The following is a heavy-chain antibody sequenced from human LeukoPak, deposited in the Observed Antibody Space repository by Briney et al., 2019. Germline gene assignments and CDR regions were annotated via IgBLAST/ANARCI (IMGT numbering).Heavy chain of an antibody. D-gene: IGHD6-13*01. Sequence: GGSLRLSCAASGFTLSSYAMTWVRQAPGRGLEWVSSVDGGGGGTYYADSVKGRFTISRDNSKNTLYLQMNSLRAEDTAVYYCARGFSSSWYWGSIDYWGQGTLVTVSS. CDR2: VDGGGGGT. CDR3: ARGFSSSWYWGSIDY. CDR1: GFTLSSYA. J-gene: IGHJ4*02. V-gene: IGHV3-23*01.